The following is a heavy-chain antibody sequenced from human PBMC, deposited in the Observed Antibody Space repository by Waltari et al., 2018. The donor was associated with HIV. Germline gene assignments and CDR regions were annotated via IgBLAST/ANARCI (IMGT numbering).Heavy chain of an antibody. D-gene: IGHD3-22*01. J-gene: IGHJ4*02. Sequence: EEYLVESGGGLAPPGESRTLSCKGSGFIFSHYWMTWVRQAPGRGLEWLANLREDGSDDFYLESLKGRFTIYRDNDKSTVFLQLNNLRAEDTAVYYCATDHHDSSGYHYSFDYWGQGTLVTVSS. CDR3: ATDHHDSSGYHYSFDY. V-gene: IGHV3-7*01. CDR1: GFIFSHYW. CDR2: LREDGSDD.